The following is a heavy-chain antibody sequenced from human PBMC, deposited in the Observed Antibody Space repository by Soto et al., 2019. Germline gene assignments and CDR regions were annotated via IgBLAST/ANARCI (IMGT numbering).Heavy chain of an antibody. CDR2: VNPSGYTS. Sequence: ASVKVSCKASGYTVTNYYIHGVRQAPGHGLEWMGIVNPSGYTSTLAQKFQGRLTVTSDTSTSTVYMELGSLTSEDTAVYYCARDLHGAFTTMVYWGQGTLVTVSS. D-gene: IGHD5-18*01. CDR3: ARDLHGAFTTMVY. J-gene: IGHJ4*02. V-gene: IGHV1-46*01. CDR1: GYTVTNYY.